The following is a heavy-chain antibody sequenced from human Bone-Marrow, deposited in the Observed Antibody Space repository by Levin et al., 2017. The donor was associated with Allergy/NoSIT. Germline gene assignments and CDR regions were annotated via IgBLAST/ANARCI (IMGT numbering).Heavy chain of an antibody. CDR1: GFSVSRNY. Sequence: ETLSLTCAVSGFSVSRNYMSWVRQAPGKGLEWVSLIYSGGDTQYADSVKGRFTISRDNSRNTLYLQMNSLRGDDTAVYYCARNGVGTAAGTPWGQGTLVTVSS. CDR2: IYSGGDT. J-gene: IGHJ4*02. CDR3: ARNGVGTAAGTP. V-gene: IGHV3-66*01. D-gene: IGHD6-13*01.